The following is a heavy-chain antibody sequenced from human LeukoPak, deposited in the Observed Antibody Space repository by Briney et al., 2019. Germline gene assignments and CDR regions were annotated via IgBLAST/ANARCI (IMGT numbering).Heavy chain of an antibody. J-gene: IGHJ6*03. CDR3: ARVGYCSSTSCYMWGLGNYYYYMDV. CDR2: IYTSGST. V-gene: IGHV4-4*07. CDR1: GGSISSYY. D-gene: IGHD2-2*02. Sequence: TSETLSLTCTVSGGSISSYYWSWIRQPAGKGLEWIGRIYTSGSTNYNPSLKSRVTISVDTSKNQFSLKLSSVTAADTAVYYCARVGYCSSTSCYMWGLGNYYYYMDVWGKGTTVTVSS.